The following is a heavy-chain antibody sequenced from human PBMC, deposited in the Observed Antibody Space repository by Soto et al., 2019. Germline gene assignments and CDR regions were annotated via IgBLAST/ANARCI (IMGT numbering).Heavy chain of an antibody. J-gene: IGHJ4*01. CDR2: IYHTGRT. D-gene: IGHD4-17*01. V-gene: IGHV4-39*01. CDR3: ARVKDFGDLFDS. CDR1: GDSISRNSYY. Sequence: SETLSLTCTVSGDSISRNSYYWGWVRQPPGKGLEWIGSIYHTGRTNHNPSLRSRVTISVDTSENQFSLRLTSVTAVDTAVYYCARVKDFGDLFDSRGQGTLVTVSS.